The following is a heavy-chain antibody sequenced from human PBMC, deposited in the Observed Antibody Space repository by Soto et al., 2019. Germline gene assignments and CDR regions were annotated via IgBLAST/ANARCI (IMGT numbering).Heavy chain of an antibody. Sequence: EVQLLESGGSLVQPGGSLRLSCAASGFAFGIYTMNWVRQSPGKGLELVSGILANGDTFYADSVRGRFTISKDKSENSLFLQMSGLRAEDTAIYDCAKDKQPDGAWDIDYWGQGSLVTVSS. CDR1: GFAFGIYT. J-gene: IGHJ4*02. CDR2: ILANGDT. CDR3: AKDKQPDGAWDIDY. D-gene: IGHD4-17*01. V-gene: IGHV3-23*01.